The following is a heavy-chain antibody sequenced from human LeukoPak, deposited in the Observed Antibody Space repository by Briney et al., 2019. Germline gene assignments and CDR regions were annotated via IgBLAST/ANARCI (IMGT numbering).Heavy chain of an antibody. V-gene: IGHV4-59*01. CDR2: IYYSGST. Sequence: PSETLSLTCTVSGGSISSYYWSWIRQPPGKGLEWIGYIYYSGSTNYNPSLKSRVTISVDTSKNQFSLKLSSVTAADTAVYYCARDRPPGDSSGYFLLWGQGTLVTVSS. D-gene: IGHD3-22*01. J-gene: IGHJ4*02. CDR1: GGSISSYY. CDR3: ARDRPPGDSSGYFLL.